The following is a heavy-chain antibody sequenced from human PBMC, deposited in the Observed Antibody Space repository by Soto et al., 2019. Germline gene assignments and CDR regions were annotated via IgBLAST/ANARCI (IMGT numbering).Heavy chain of an antibody. Sequence: SDTLPLTCTVSGGSPSSSSFHWSWIRHPPRKVLEWIGYIFYSGSTNYNPSLKSRVTISRDTSKNLFSLKLSSLTDADTALYYCARIFLSVTTCTLDAMDVWGKGTMVAVSS. CDR3: ARIFLSVTTCTLDAMDV. CDR2: IFYSGST. CDR1: GGSPSSSSFH. J-gene: IGHJ6*04. D-gene: IGHD4-17*01. V-gene: IGHV4-61*01.